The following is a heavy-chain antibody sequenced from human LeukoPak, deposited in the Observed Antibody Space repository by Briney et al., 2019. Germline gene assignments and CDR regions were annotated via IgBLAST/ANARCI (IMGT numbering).Heavy chain of an antibody. V-gene: IGHV7-4-1*02. J-gene: IGHJ4*02. CDR2: INTNTGNP. Sequence: ASVKVSCKASGYTFTGYYMHWVRQAPGQGLEWMGWINTNTGNPTYAQGFTGRFVFSLDTSVSTAYLQISSLKAEDTAVYYCARDPPDYDFWSGYYSLYYFDYWGQGTLVTVSS. CDR3: ARDPPDYDFWSGYYSLYYFDY. D-gene: IGHD3-3*01. CDR1: GYTFTGYY.